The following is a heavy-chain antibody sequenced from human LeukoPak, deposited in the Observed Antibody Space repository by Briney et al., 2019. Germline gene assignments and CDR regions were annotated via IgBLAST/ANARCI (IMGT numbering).Heavy chain of an antibody. CDR2: IIPIFGTA. J-gene: IGHJ5*02. CDR1: GGTFSSYA. D-gene: IGHD3-3*01. CDR3: ARKGYDFWSGYYTGIGFWFDP. V-gene: IGHV1-69*13. Sequence: SVKVSCKASGGTFSSYAISWVRQAPGQGLEWMGGIIPIFGTANYAQKFQGRVTITADESTSTAYMELSILRSEDTALYYCARKGYDFWSGYYTGIGFWFDPWGQGTLVAVSS.